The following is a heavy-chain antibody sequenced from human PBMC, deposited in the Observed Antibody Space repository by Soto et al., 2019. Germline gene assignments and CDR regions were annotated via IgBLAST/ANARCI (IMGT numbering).Heavy chain of an antibody. D-gene: IGHD6-13*01. CDR2: ISGSGGST. CDR3: AKDGAANWYLYYYYGMDV. Sequence: GGSLRLSCAASGFTFSSYAMSWVRQAPGKGLEWVSAISGSGGSTYYADSVKGRFTISRDNSKNTLYLQMNSLRAEDTAVYYCAKDGAANWYLYYYYGMDVWGQGTTVTVSS. CDR1: GFTFSSYA. J-gene: IGHJ6*02. V-gene: IGHV3-23*01.